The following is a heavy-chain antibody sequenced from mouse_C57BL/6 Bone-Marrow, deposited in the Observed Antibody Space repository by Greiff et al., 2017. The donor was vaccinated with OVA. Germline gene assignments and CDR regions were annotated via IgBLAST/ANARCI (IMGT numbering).Heavy chain of an antibody. Sequence: EVQLQESGPGLVKPSQSLSLTCSVTGYSITSGYYWNWIRQFPGNKLEWMGYISYDGSNNYNPSLKNRISITRDTSKNQFFLKLNSVTTEDTATYYCARGEVLCGFYYFDYWGQGTTLTVSS. V-gene: IGHV3-6*01. CDR2: ISYDGSN. D-gene: IGHD1-1*02. J-gene: IGHJ2*01. CDR3: ARGEVLCGFYYFDY. CDR1: GYSITSGYY.